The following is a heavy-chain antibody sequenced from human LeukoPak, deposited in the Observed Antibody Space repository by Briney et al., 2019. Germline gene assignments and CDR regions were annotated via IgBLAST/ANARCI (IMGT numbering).Heavy chain of an antibody. V-gene: IGHV5-51*01. J-gene: IGHJ6*03. D-gene: IGHD4-11*01. Sequence: GESLKISCKGSGYSFTSYWIGWVRQMPGKGLEWMGIIYPGDSDTRYSPSFQGQVTISADKSISTAYLQWSSLKASDTAMYYCARGPPQHRTTVTTSYYYYMDVWGKGTTVTVSS. CDR2: IYPGDSDT. CDR3: ARGPPQHRTTVTTSYYYYMDV. CDR1: GYSFTSYW.